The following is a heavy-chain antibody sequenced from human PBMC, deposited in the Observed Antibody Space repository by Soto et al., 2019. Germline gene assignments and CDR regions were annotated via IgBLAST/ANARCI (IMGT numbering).Heavy chain of an antibody. V-gene: IGHV3-53*02. CDR3: AKIALRDIYFGY. J-gene: IGHJ4*02. CDR1: GFTVSSNY. D-gene: IGHD6-13*01. Sequence: EVQLVETGGGLIQPGGSLRLSCAASGFTVSSNYMSWVRQAPGKGLEWVSVIYSGGSTYYADSVKGRFTISRDNAKNSLYLQMNSLRAEGTAVYYCAKIALRDIYFGYWGQGTLVTVSS. CDR2: IYSGGST.